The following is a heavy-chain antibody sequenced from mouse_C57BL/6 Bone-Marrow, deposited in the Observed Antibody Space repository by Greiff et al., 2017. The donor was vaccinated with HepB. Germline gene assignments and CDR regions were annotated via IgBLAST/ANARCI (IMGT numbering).Heavy chain of an antibody. D-gene: IGHD1-1*01. V-gene: IGHV1-39*01. CDR2: INPNYGTT. Sequence: VQLQQSGPELVKPGASVKISCASGYSFTDYNMNWVKQSNGKSLEWIGVINPNYGTTSYNQKFKGKATLTVDQSSSTAYMQLNSLTSEDSAVYYCARGGDGSSPNVWGTGTTVTVSS. J-gene: IGHJ1*03. CDR3: ARGGDGSSPNV. CDR1: GYSFTDYN.